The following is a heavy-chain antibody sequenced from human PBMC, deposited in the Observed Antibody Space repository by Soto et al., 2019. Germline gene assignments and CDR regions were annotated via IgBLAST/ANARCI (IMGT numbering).Heavy chain of an antibody. Sequence: QVQLVQSGAEVKKPGASVKVSCKVSGYTLTELSMHWVRQAPGKGPEWMGGFDPEDGDTIYAQKFQGRVTMTEDTSTDTAYMELSSLRSEDTAVYYCATGWFGEPGLWFDPWGQGTLVTVSS. D-gene: IGHD3-10*01. V-gene: IGHV1-24*01. CDR2: FDPEDGDT. CDR3: ATGWFGEPGLWFDP. J-gene: IGHJ5*02. CDR1: GYTLTELS.